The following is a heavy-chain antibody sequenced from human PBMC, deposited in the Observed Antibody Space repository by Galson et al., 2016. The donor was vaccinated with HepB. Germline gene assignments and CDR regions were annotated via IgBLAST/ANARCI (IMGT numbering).Heavy chain of an antibody. J-gene: IGHJ4*02. D-gene: IGHD1-26*01. Sequence: SLRLSCAAPGFTLSNHGMHWVRQAPGKGLEWVAFIYYDGSNKYYADSVKGRFTISRDNSNNTLYLQMNSLRAEDTAVYYCARDRAKEYFDYWGQGTLVTVSA. CDR1: GFTLSNHG. CDR2: IYYDGSNK. CDR3: ARDRAKEYFDY. V-gene: IGHV3-33*01.